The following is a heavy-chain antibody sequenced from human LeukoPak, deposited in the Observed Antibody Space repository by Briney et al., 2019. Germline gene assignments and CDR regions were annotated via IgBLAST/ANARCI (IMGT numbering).Heavy chain of an antibody. J-gene: IGHJ4*02. D-gene: IGHD6-19*01. V-gene: IGHV4-61*02. Sequence: SQTLSLTCTVSGGSISSGSYYWSWIRQPAGKGLEWIGRIYTSGSTNYNPSLKSRVTISVDTSKNQFSLKLSSVTAADTAVYYCARGSIAVAGNLDYWGQGTLVTVSS. CDR1: GGSISSGSYY. CDR2: IYTSGST. CDR3: ARGSIAVAGNLDY.